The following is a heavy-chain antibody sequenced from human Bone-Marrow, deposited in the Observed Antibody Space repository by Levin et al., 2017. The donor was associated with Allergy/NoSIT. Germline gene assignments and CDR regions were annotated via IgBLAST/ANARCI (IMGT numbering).Heavy chain of an antibody. Sequence: SCAASGFTFSSYEMIWVRQAPAKGLEWVSKINVDGVTTHNADSVKGRFTISRDNAKNSLYLQMSSLRAEDTAVYYCARRLPFYGMDVWGQGTTVTVSS. CDR1: GFTFSSYE. CDR3: ARRLPFYGMDV. V-gene: IGHV3-48*03. J-gene: IGHJ6*02. CDR2: INVDGVTT.